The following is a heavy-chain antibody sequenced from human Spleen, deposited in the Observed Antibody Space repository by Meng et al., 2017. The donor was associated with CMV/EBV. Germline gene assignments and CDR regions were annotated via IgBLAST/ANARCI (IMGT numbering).Heavy chain of an antibody. CDR1: GGLITTNYY. CDR2: IYYTGMS. Sequence: GSLRLSCTVSGGLITTNYYWAWIRQPPGKGLEYIGSIYYTGMSYDNPSLKGRVTISVDTSKNQFSLKLSSVTAADTAMYFCARRRGMIIQGELDLWGQGALVTVSS. V-gene: IGHV4-39*07. D-gene: IGHD3-10*01. J-gene: IGHJ4*02. CDR3: ARRRGMIIQGELDL.